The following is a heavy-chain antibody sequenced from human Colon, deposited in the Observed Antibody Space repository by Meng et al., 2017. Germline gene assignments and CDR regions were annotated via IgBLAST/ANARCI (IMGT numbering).Heavy chain of an antibody. D-gene: IGHD6-13*01. J-gene: IGHJ4*02. CDR2: SSTYNGNT. CDR3: ARQYSSTWYLFDY. V-gene: IGHV1-18*01. Sequence: VQVVQSGAEVKKPGASVKVSCKTSGYTFKNFGISWVRQAPGQGLEWMGWSSTYNGNTNYAQKFQGRVTLTTDASTSTAYMEIWSLRSDDTAVYYCARQYSSTWYLFDYWGQGTLVTVSS. CDR1: GYTFKNFG.